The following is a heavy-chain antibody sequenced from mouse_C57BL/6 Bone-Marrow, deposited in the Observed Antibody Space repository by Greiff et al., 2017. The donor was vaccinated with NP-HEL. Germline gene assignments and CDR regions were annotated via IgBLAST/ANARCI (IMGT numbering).Heavy chain of an antibody. Sequence: EVKLVESGGDLVKPGGSLKLSCAASGFTFSSYGMSWVRQTPDKRLEWVATISSGGSYTYYPDSVKGRFTISRDNAKNTLYLQMSSLKSEDTAMYYCARHPHYYGSSYDYAMDYWGQGTSVTVSS. CDR2: ISSGGSYT. CDR1: GFTFSSYG. J-gene: IGHJ4*01. V-gene: IGHV5-6*01. CDR3: ARHPHYYGSSYDYAMDY. D-gene: IGHD1-1*01.